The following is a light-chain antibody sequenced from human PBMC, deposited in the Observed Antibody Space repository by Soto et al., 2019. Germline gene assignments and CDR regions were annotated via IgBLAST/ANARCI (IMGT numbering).Light chain of an antibody. Sequence: EIVLTQSPGTLSLSPGERATLSCRASQSVSSSYLAWYQQKPGQAPRLLIYDTSSRATGIPDRFSGSKSGTDFPLTISRLEPEALAVYYCQQYGNSPTFGQGTKVEIK. CDR3: QQYGNSPT. CDR2: DTS. J-gene: IGKJ1*01. V-gene: IGKV3-20*01. CDR1: QSVSSSY.